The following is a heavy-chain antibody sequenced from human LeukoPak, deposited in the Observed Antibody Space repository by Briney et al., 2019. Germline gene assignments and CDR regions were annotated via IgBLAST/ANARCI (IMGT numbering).Heavy chain of an antibody. Sequence: EASVKVSCKASGYTFTNYYLNWVRQAPRQGLEWMGWINPNSGGTNYAQKFQGRVTMTRDTSISTAYMELSRLRSDDTAVYYCAREDAVVRDAFDIWGQGTMVTVSS. CDR3: AREDAVVRDAFDI. CDR1: GYTFTNYY. J-gene: IGHJ3*02. CDR2: INPNSGGT. V-gene: IGHV1-2*02.